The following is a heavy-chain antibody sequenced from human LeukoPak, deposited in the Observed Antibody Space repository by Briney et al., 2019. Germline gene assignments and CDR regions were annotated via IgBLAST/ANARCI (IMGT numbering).Heavy chain of an antibody. V-gene: IGHV3-49*03. D-gene: IGHD4-23*01. J-gene: IGHJ4*02. CDR3: TRDSGGGYGGTYYFDY. CDR2: IRIKAYGGTT. Sequence: GGSLRLSCTASGFTFGDYAMTWFRQAPGKGLEWVGFIRIKAYGGTTEYAASLKGRFTISRDDSKSIAYLQMNSLKTEDTAVYYCTRDSGGGYGGTYYFDYWGQGTLVTVSS. CDR1: GFTFGDYA.